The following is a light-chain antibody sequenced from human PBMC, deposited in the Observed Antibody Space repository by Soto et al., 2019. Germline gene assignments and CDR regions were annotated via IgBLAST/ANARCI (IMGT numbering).Light chain of an antibody. V-gene: IGLV1-44*01. CDR1: TSNIGTNS. J-gene: IGLJ3*02. Sequence: QSVLTQPPSASGTPGQKVTIGCSGRTSNIGTNSVNWYQQLPGRAPKLLIYSNNQRPSGVPDRFSGSKSGTSASLAISGLQSEDEDDYYCAVWDDSLKGLCVFGVGTKLTVL. CDR3: AVWDDSLKGLCV. CDR2: SNN.